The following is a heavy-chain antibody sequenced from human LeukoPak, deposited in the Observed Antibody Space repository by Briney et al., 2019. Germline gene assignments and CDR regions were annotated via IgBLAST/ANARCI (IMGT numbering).Heavy chain of an antibody. CDR2: IYYSGST. CDR3: ARDLNKESITIFGVVNHNWFDP. CDR1: GGSISSGGYY. D-gene: IGHD3-3*01. V-gene: IGHV4-31*03. Sequence: SETLSLTCTVSGGSISSGGYYWSWIRQHPGTGLEWIGYIYYSGSTYYNPSLKSRVTISVDTSKNQFSLKLSSVTAADTAVYYCARDLNKESITIFGVVNHNWFDPWSQGTLVTVSS. J-gene: IGHJ5*02.